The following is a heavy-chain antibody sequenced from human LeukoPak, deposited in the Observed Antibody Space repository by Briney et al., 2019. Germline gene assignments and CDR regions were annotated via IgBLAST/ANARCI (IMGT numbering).Heavy chain of an antibody. CDR3: ARKGPLHYYFDH. D-gene: IGHD3-3*02. Sequence: SETLSLTCTVSGYSISSGYYWGWIRQPPGKGLEWIGSIYHSGSTYYNPSLKSRVTTSVDTSKNQFSLKLSSVTAADTAVYYCARKGPLHYYFDHWGQGTLVTVSS. CDR2: IYHSGST. J-gene: IGHJ4*02. CDR1: GYSISSGYY. V-gene: IGHV4-38-2*02.